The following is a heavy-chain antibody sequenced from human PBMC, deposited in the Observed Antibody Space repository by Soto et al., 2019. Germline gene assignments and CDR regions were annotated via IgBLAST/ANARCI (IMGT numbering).Heavy chain of an antibody. D-gene: IGHD3-10*01. J-gene: IGHJ4*02. CDR2: IYYLGST. V-gene: IGHV4-59*01. CDR1: GGSMSEYF. CDR3: ARDGYDGSGSPYPAY. Sequence: SETLSLTCSVSGGSMSEYFWSWIRQPPGKGLEWIGYIYYLGSTDYNPSLKSRVTISVDTSKRQFSLRLTSVTAADTAVYYCARDGYDGSGSPYPAYWGPGTQVTVSS.